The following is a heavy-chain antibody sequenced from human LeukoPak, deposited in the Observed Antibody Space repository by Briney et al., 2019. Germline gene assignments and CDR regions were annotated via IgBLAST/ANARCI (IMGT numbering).Heavy chain of an antibody. Sequence: SETLSLTCCVSGGSISSYYWSWIRQPADKGLEWIGRVYSSGSTNYNPSLKSRVTMSVDTSKNQISLKLSSVTAADTAVYYCARVDPYYYYYGMDVWGQGTTVTVSS. V-gene: IGHV4-4*07. J-gene: IGHJ6*02. CDR3: ARVDPYYYYYGMDV. CDR2: VYSSGST. CDR1: GGSISSYY. D-gene: IGHD3-9*01.